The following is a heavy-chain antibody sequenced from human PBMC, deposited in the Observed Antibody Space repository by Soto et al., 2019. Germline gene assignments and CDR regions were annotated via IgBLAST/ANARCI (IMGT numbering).Heavy chain of an antibody. J-gene: IGHJ6*02. Sequence: ASVKVSCKASGYTFTNYAMHWVRQAPGQRLEWMGWINAGNGNTKYSQKFQGRVTITRDTSASTAYMELSSLRSEDTAVYYCASLMSGDSSGYYYAKSGMDVWGQGTTVTVSS. V-gene: IGHV1-3*01. CDR2: INAGNGNT. CDR1: GYTFTNYA. CDR3: ASLMSGDSSGYYYAKSGMDV. D-gene: IGHD3-22*01.